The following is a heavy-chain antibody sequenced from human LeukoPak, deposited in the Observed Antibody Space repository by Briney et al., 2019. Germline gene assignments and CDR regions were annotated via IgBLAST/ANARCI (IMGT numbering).Heavy chain of an antibody. CDR2: ISSSTNTI. J-gene: IGHJ4*02. V-gene: IGHV3-48*01. CDR1: GFTFSTYA. D-gene: IGHD2-2*03. Sequence: GGSLRLSCAASGFTFSTYAMKWVRQAPGKGLEWISYISSSTNTIYYADSLKGRFTISRDNAKNSLYLQMNSLRAEDTAVYYCARGDGYCSSASCSGNWGQGTLVTVSS. CDR3: ARGDGYCSSASCSGN.